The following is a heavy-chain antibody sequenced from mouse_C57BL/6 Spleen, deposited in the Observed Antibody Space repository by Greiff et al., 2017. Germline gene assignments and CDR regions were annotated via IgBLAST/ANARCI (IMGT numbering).Heavy chain of an antibody. D-gene: IGHD1-1*01. CDR1: GYTFTSYW. J-gene: IGHJ2*01. CDR2: INPSNGGT. V-gene: IGHV1-53*01. CDR3: ARSRSSYYFDY. Sequence: VQLQQPGTELVKPGASVKLSCKASGYTFTSYWMHWVKQRPGQGLEWIGNINPSNGGTNYNEKFKSKATLPVDKSSSTAYMQLSILTSEDSAVYYCARSRSSYYFDYWGQGTTLTVSS.